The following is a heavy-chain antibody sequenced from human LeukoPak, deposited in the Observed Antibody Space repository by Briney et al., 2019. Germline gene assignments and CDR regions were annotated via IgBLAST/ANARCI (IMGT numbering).Heavy chain of an antibody. CDR2: ISTSGGIT. CDR3: AKDRNYDILTGYHDY. Sequence: GGSLRLSCVASGFTFSSFAMSWVRQAPGKGLEWVSGISTSGGITDYADSVKGRFTISRDNSKRTLYLEMNSLRAEDTAVYYCAKDRNYDILTGYHDYWGQGTLVTVSS. D-gene: IGHD3-9*01. V-gene: IGHV3-23*01. CDR1: GFTFSSFA. J-gene: IGHJ4*02.